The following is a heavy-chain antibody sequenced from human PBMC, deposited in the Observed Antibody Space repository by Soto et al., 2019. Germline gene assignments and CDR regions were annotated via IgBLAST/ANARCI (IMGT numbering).Heavy chain of an antibody. CDR2: IDPSDSYT. J-gene: IGHJ6*02. CDR3: EATYTPSDCSGGSCDYYYYGMDV. V-gene: IGHV5-10-1*01. Sequence: PGDSQTISYKGSGYSFTSYWIRWVRQVPGKGLEWMGRIDPSDSYTNYSPSFQGHVTISADKSISTAYLQWSSLKASDTAMYYCEATYTPSDCSGGSCDYYYYGMDVWGQGTTVTVSS. CDR1: GYSFTSYW. D-gene: IGHD2-15*01.